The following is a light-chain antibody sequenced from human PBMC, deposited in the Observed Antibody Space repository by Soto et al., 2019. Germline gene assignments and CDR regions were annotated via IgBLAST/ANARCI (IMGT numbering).Light chain of an antibody. CDR2: GAS. Sequence: EIVMTQSPATLSVSPGEIATLSCRASQSVRSHLAWYQQKAGQAPRLLIYGASTRATAIPARFSGSGSGTEFTLTISSLQSEDFAVYYFPKYDNWPPYTFGQGTKLEIK. J-gene: IGKJ2*01. CDR3: PKYDNWPPYT. V-gene: IGKV3-15*01. CDR1: QSVRSH.